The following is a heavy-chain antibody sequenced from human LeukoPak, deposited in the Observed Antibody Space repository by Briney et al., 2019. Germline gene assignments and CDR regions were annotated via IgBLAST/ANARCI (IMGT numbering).Heavy chain of an antibody. V-gene: IGHV4-34*01. J-gene: IGHJ4*02. CDR1: GGSFSGYY. Sequence: KSSETLSLTCAVSGGSFSGYYWSWIRQPPGRGLEWIGEINHSGSTKYNPSLRSRISISVDTLKNQFFLKLRSVTVADTAVYYCARTAKVYGDYGYFDYWDQGTLVTVSS. CDR3: ARTAKVYGDYGYFDY. D-gene: IGHD4-17*01. CDR2: INHSGST.